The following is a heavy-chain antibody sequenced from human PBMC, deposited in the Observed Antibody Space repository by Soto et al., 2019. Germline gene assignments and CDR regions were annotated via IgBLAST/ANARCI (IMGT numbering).Heavy chain of an antibody. CDR1: GGTIRSPDW. V-gene: IGHV4-4*02. CDR3: ARGRGRYSSGWSWFDP. D-gene: IGHD6-19*01. CDR2: IFQSGST. J-gene: IGHJ5*02. Sequence: SETLSLTCGVSGGTIRSPDWWTWVRQPPGKGLEWIGEIFQSGSTNYTPSLESRVTIAVDKSKNQFSLTLTSVTAADTAVYFCARGRGRYSSGWSWFDPWGQGILVTVSS.